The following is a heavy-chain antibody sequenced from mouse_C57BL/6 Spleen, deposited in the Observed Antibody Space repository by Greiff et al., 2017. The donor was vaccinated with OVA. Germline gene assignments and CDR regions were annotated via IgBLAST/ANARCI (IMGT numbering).Heavy chain of an antibody. V-gene: IGHV1-82*01. CDR3: ARSGNWYFDV. J-gene: IGHJ1*03. D-gene: IGHD3-1*01. CDR1: GYAFSSSW. CDR2: IYPGDGDT. Sequence: VKVVESGPELVKPGASVKISCKASGYAFSSSWMNWVKQRPGKGLEWIGRIYPGDGDTNYNGKFKGKATLTADKSSSTAYMQLSSLTSEDSAVYFCARSGNWYFDVWGTGTTVTVSS.